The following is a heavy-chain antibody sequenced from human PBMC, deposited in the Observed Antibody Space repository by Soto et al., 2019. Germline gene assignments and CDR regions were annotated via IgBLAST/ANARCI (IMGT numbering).Heavy chain of an antibody. CDR1: GGSISSYY. D-gene: IGHD3-10*01. CDR3: ARDLGSGSYPNWFDP. CDR2: IYYSGST. V-gene: IGHV4-59*01. Sequence: KPSETLSLTCTVSGGSISSYYWSWIRQPPGKGLEWIGYIYYSGSTNYNPSLKSRVTISVDTSKNQFSLKLSSVTAADTAVYYCARDLGSGSYPNWFDPWGQGTLVTVS. J-gene: IGHJ5*02.